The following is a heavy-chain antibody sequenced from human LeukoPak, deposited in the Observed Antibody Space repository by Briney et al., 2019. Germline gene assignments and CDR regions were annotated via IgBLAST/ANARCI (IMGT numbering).Heavy chain of an antibody. J-gene: IGHJ4*02. D-gene: IGHD4-23*01. CDR2: ISYDGSNK. V-gene: IGHV3-30*18. CDR3: AKATTVVTGPDY. CDR1: GFIFSTYG. Sequence: GGSLRLSCAASGFIFSTYGMHWIRQAPGRGLVWVAVISYDGSNKYHADSVKGRFTISRDNSKNTLYLQMNSLRAEDTAVYYCAKATTVVTGPDYWGQGTLVTVSS.